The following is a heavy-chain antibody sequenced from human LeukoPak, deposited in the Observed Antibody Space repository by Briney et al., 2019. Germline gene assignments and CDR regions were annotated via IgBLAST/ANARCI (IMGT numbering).Heavy chain of an antibody. CDR1: GFTFSRFG. D-gene: IGHD3-9*01. V-gene: IGHV3-48*01. CDR3: ARDSSPTTGYHYYFDY. Sequence: GGSLRLSCAASGFTFSRFGMNWVRQAPGKGLEWISYISSSSSAIYYAGSVKGRFTISRDNAKNSLYLQMNSLRAEDTAVYYCARDSSPTTGYHYYFDYWGQGTLVTVSS. J-gene: IGHJ4*02. CDR2: ISSSSSAI.